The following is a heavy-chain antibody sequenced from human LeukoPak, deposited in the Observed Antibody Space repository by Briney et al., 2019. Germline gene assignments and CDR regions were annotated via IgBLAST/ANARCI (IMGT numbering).Heavy chain of an antibody. CDR1: GGTFSSYA. CDR3: ARAEAFQRRGSYYYYYMDV. V-gene: IGHV1-69*13. Sequence: GASVKVSCKASGGTFSSYAISWVRQAPGQGLEWMGGIIPIFGTANYAQKFQGRVTITADESTSTAYMELRSLRSDDTAVYYCARAEAFQRRGSYYYYYMDVWGKGTTVTVSS. CDR2: IIPIFGTA. J-gene: IGHJ6*03. D-gene: IGHD1-14*01.